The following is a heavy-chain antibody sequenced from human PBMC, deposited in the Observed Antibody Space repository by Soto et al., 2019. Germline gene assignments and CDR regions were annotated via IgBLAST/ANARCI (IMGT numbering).Heavy chain of an antibody. V-gene: IGHV3-23*01. J-gene: IGHJ4*02. D-gene: IGHD1-7*01. CDR2: ISGSGGST. CDR3: AKVGINGTTSRLSNFDY. CDR1: GFTFISYA. Sequence: PGGSLRLSCAASGFTFISYAMSWVRQAPGKGLEWVSAISGSGGSTYYADSVKGRFTISRDNSKNTLYLQMNSLRAEDTAVYYCAKVGINGTTSRLSNFDYWGKGTLVTVSS.